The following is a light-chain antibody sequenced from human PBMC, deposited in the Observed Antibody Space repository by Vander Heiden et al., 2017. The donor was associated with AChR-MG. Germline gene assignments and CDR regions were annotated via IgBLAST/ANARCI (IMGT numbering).Light chain of an antibody. J-gene: IGKJ2*01. V-gene: IGKV1-5*01. CDR3: QQYNSFPYA. CDR2: DAS. Sequence: DIQMTQSPSTLSASVGDRVTITCRASQSISSWLAWYQQKPGKAPKLLIYDASSLESGVPSRFSGSGSGTEFTLTISSLQPDDFATYYCQQYNSFPYAVGQGTKLGIK. CDR1: QSISSW.